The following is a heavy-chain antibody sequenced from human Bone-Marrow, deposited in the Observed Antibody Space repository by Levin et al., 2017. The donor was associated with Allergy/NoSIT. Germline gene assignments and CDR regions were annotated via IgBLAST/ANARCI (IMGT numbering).Heavy chain of an antibody. Sequence: GESLKISCAASGFTFSSYGMHWVRQAPGKGLEWVAVISYDGSNKYYADSVKGRFTISRDNSKNTLYLQMNSLRAEDTAVYYCAKDLDYGSGSLNDAFDIWGQGTMVTVSS. CDR1: GFTFSSYG. J-gene: IGHJ3*02. CDR3: AKDLDYGSGSLNDAFDI. D-gene: IGHD3-10*01. V-gene: IGHV3-30*18. CDR2: ISYDGSNK.